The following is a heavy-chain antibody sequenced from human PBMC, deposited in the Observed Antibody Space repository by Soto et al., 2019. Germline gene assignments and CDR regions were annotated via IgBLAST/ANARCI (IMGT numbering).Heavy chain of an antibody. CDR1: GGTFSSYA. CDR3: ARELLRTVVTRSDFDY. CDR2: IIPIFGTA. J-gene: IGHJ4*02. Sequence: QVQLVQSGAEVKKPGSSVKVSCKASGGTFSSYAISWVRQAPGQGLEWMGGIIPIFGTANYAQKFQGRVTSAADKSTSTAYMERGSLRSEDTAVYYGARELLRTVVTRSDFDYLGQGTLVTVSS. V-gene: IGHV1-69*14. D-gene: IGHD4-4*01.